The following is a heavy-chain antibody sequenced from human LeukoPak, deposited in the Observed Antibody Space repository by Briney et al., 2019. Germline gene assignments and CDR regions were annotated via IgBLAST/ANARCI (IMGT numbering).Heavy chain of an antibody. CDR2: MNPNSGNT. CDR3: ARDGMDV. CDR1: GYTFTSYD. Sequence: ASVKVSCKASGYTFTSYDINWVRQATGQGLEWMGWMNPNSGNTGYAQKFQGRVTITADKSTSTAYMELSSLRSEDTAVYYCARDGMDVWGQGTTVTVSS. V-gene: IGHV1-8*01. J-gene: IGHJ6*02.